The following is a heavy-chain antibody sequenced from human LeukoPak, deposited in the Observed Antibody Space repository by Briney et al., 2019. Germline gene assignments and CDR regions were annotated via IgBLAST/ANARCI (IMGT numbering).Heavy chain of an antibody. CDR2: ISGSGGST. V-gene: IGHV3-23*01. J-gene: IGHJ4*02. D-gene: IGHD1-26*01. Sequence: PGGSLRLSCAASGFTVSSNYMSWVRQAPGKGLEWVSAISGSGGSTYYADSVKGRFTISRDNSKNTLYLQMNSLRAEDTAVYYCARIVVVTFDYWGQGTLVTVSS. CDR1: GFTVSSNY. CDR3: ARIVVVTFDY.